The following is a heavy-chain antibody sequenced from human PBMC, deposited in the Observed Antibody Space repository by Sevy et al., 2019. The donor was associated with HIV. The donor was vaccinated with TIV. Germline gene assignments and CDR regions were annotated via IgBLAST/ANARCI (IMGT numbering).Heavy chain of an antibody. V-gene: IGHV1-2*02. D-gene: IGHD2-2*02. CDR1: GYTFTDYY. J-gene: IGHJ6*02. CDR3: ARVVEPAGIDPYYYGVDV. CDR2: INPKSGGT. Sequence: ASVKVSCKASGYTFTDYYIHWVRQAPGQGLEWMGWINPKSGGTNYAQKFHGRVTMTRDTSISTAYMELSRLRSDDTAVYYCARVVEPAGIDPYYYGVDVWGPGATVNVSS.